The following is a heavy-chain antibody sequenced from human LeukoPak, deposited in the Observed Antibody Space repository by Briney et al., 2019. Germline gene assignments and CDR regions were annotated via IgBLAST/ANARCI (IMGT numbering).Heavy chain of an antibody. CDR2: FDPEDGET. CDR3: ATGSAADLYYYYGMDV. D-gene: IGHD2-2*01. J-gene: IGHJ6*02. V-gene: IGHV1-24*01. Sequence: ASVKVSFKVSGYTLTELSMHWVRQAPGKGLEWMGGFDPEDGETIYAQKFQGRVTMTEDTSTDTAYMELSSLRSEDTAVYYCATGSAADLYYYYGMDVWGQGTTVTVSS. CDR1: GYTLTELS.